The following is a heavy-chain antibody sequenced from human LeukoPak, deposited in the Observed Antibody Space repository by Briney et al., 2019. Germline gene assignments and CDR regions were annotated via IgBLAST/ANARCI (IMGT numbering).Heavy chain of an antibody. D-gene: IGHD5-24*01. CDR2: IYPGDSDT. Sequence: GESLKISCKGSGYSFTSYWIGWVRQMPGKGLEWMGIIYPGDSDTRYSPSFQGQVTISADKSISTAYLQWSSLKASDTAMYYCARLIAEMATISLIDYWGQGTLVTVSS. V-gene: IGHV5-51*01. CDR3: ARLIAEMATISLIDY. J-gene: IGHJ4*02. CDR1: GYSFTSYW.